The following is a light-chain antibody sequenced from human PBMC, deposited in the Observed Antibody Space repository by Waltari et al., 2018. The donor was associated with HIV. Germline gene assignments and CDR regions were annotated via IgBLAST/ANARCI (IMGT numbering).Light chain of an antibody. CDR3: QSTDRSGTWV. Sequence: YELTQPPSVSVSPGQMARITCSGSELPKKYSHWFRQKPGQPPILLIYKDTERPSGISQRFSASKSGTTVTLTINEVQAEDEADYLCQSTDRSGTWVFGGGTRLAVL. CDR2: KDT. V-gene: IGLV3-25*03. J-gene: IGLJ3*02. CDR1: ELPKKY.